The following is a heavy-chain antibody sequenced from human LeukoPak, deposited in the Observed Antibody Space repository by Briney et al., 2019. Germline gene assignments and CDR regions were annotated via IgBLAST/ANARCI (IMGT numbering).Heavy chain of an antibody. J-gene: IGHJ5*02. CDR1: GYTFSSYD. CDR3: ARSPVGVRKKHDL. Sequence: GASVKVSCKASGYTFSSYDINWGRQAPGQGLEWLGWMNPTSGHTGYVQKFQGRITMTRDTSVSTAYMELNSLTSEDTAVYYCARSPVGVRKKHDLWGQGTLVIVSS. V-gene: IGHV1-8*01. D-gene: IGHD3-10*01. CDR2: MNPTSGHT.